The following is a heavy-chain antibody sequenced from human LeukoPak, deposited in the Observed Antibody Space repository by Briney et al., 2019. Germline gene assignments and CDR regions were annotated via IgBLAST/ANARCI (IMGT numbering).Heavy chain of an antibody. CDR3: ARVGDSSGYYYDGWFDP. CDR1: GFTFSSYA. J-gene: IGHJ5*02. CDR2: ISYDGSNK. Sequence: PGGSLRLSCAASGFTFSSYAMHWVRQAPGKGLEWVAVISYDGSNKYYADSVKGRFTISRDNSKNTLYLQMNSLRAEDTAVYYCARVGDSSGYYYDGWFDPWGQGTLVTVSS. D-gene: IGHD3-22*01. V-gene: IGHV3-30-3*01.